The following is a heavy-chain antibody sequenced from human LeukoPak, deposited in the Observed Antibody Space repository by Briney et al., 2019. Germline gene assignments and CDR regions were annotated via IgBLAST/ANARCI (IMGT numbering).Heavy chain of an antibody. J-gene: IGHJ5*02. V-gene: IGHV3-48*01. D-gene: IGHD6-19*01. CDR1: GFAFSSYS. CDR3: ARDHISVAGPFDP. CDR2: IGSSSSSATI. Sequence: GGSLRLSCAASGFAFSSYSMSWVRQAPGKGLEWISYIGSSSSSATIFYADSVRGRFTISRDYDRNLLYLQMNSLRAEDTAVYYCARDHISVAGPFDPWGQGTLVTVSS.